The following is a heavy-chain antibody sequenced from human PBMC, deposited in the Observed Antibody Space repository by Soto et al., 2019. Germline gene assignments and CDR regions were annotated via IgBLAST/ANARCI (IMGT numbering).Heavy chain of an antibody. CDR2: MFASGSS. CDR1: GDSISSPKW. J-gene: IGHJ4*02. CDR3: AREGIDHRPDY. V-gene: IGHV4-4*02. Sequence: QVQLQESGPGLVKPSETLSLTCAVSGDSISSPKWGRWYRQHPGKGLELIGEMFASGSSNYNPSPNGRVTLSLDTPKNHFSLKLTSLAAADTASYYCAREGIDHRPDYGGQGIPVTVSS. D-gene: IGHD1-20*01.